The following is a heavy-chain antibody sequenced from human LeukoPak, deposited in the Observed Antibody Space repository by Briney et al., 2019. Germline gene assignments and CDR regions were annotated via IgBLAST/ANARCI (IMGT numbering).Heavy chain of an antibody. CDR3: ARDPRPDYYYGMDV. CDR2: ISYDGSNK. V-gene: IGHV3-30-3*01. J-gene: IGHJ6*02. CDR1: GFTFDDYA. Sequence: GGSLRLSCAASGFTFDDYAMHWVRQAPGKGLEWVAVISYDGSNKYYADSVKGRFTISRDNSKNTLYLQMNSLRAEDTAVYYCARDPRPDYYYGMDVWGQGTTVTVSS.